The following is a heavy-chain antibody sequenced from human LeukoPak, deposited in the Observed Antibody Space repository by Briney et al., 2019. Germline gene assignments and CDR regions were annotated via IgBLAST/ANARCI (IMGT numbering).Heavy chain of an antibody. V-gene: IGHV4-39*07. CDR1: GGSISSSTYY. D-gene: IGHD3-22*01. J-gene: IGHJ4*02. CDR3: ARDLVTTAEFDY. CDR2: IYYSGST. Sequence: SGTLSLTCTVSGGSISSSTYYWGWIRQPPGRGLEWIGSIYYSGSTYYNPSLKSRVTISVDTSKNQFSLKLSSVTAADTAVYYCARDLVTTAEFDYWGQGTLVTVSS.